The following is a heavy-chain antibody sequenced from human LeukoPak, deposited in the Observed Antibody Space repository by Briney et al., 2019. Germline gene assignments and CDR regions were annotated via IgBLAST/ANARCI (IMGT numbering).Heavy chain of an antibody. J-gene: IGHJ5*02. D-gene: IGHD2-21*02. V-gene: IGHV1-18*01. CDR2: IRAYNGNT. Sequence: ASVKVSCKASGYTFTSYAMNWVRQAPGQGLEWMGWIRAYNGNTNYAQKLQGRVTMTTDTSTSTAYMELRSLRSDDTAVYYCARDPTYCGGDCWFDPWGQGTLVTVSS. CDR3: ARDPTYCGGDCWFDP. CDR1: GYTFTSYA.